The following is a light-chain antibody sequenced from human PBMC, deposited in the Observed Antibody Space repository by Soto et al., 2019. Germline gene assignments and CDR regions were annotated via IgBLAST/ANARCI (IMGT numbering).Light chain of an antibody. CDR3: QTWGTGIRV. J-gene: IGLJ1*01. Sequence: QLVLTQSPSASASLGASVKLTCTLSSGHSSYAIAWHQQQPEKGPRYLMKVNSDGSHNKGDGIPDRFSGSSSGAERYLTIPSLQSEDEADYYCQTWGTGIRVFGTGTKVTVL. CDR2: VNSDGSH. V-gene: IGLV4-69*01. CDR1: SGHSSYA.